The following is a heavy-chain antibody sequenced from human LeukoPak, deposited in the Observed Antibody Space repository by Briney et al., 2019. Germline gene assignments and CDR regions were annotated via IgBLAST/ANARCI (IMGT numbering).Heavy chain of an antibody. Sequence: PSETLSLTCTVSGGSISSYYWSWIRQPPGKGLEWIGYFYYSGSTNYNPSLKSRVTISVDTSKNQFSLKLSSVTTADTAVYYCARDDYYYDSSGYSNWFDPWGQGTLVTVSS. CDR1: GGSISSYY. CDR3: ARDDYYYDSSGYSNWFDP. J-gene: IGHJ5*02. CDR2: FYYSGST. V-gene: IGHV4-59*01. D-gene: IGHD3-22*01.